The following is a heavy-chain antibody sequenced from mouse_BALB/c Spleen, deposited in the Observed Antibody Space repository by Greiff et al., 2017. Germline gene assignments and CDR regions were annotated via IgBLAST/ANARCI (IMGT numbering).Heavy chain of an antibody. Sequence: EVMLVESGGDLVKPGGSLKLSCAASGFTFSSYGMSWVRQTPDKRLEWVATISSGGSYTYYPDSVKGRFTISRDNAKNTLYLQMNSLQANDTAIYYCAREGIYYGYAWFAYWGQGTLVTVSA. CDR3: AREGIYYGYAWFAY. CDR1: GFTFSSYG. D-gene: IGHD2-2*01. V-gene: IGHV5-6*01. CDR2: ISSGGSYT. J-gene: IGHJ3*01.